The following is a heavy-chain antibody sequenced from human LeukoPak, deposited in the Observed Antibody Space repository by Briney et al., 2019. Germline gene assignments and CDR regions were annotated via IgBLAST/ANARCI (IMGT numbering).Heavy chain of an antibody. CDR3: ARLIVVVTATYFDY. J-gene: IGHJ4*02. Sequence: PGGSLRLSCAASGFTFSSYAMHWVRQAPGKGLEWVAVISYDGSNKYYADSVKGRFTISRDNSKNTLYLQMNSLRAEDTAVYYCARLIVVVTATYFDYWGQGTLVTVSS. V-gene: IGHV3-30*04. CDR1: GFTFSSYA. D-gene: IGHD2-21*02. CDR2: ISYDGSNK.